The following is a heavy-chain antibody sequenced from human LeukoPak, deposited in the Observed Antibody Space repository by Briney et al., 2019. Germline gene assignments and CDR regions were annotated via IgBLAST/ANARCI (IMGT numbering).Heavy chain of an antibody. D-gene: IGHD3-3*01. J-gene: IGHJ5*02. CDR3: ARVPGVYFDFSIGFGSGWFDP. CDR2: ISPKGIT. V-gene: IGHV4-38-2*02. CDR1: GYPINIDYS. Sequence: SETLSLTCFVSGYPINIDYSWGWIRQSPGKGLEWIGVISPKGITYYNPSLRGRVSISPDTSKNQFSLRLSSMTATDTAMYYCARVPGVYFDFSIGFGSGWFDPWGQGILVTVSS.